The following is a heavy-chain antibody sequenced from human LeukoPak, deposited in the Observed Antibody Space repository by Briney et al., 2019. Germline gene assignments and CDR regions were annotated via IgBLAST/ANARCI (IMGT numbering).Heavy chain of an antibody. CDR3: ARILPTVTTGSKGFDY. D-gene: IGHD4-17*01. J-gene: IGHJ4*02. CDR2: IYYSGST. CDR1: GYSISSSNW. Sequence: SDTLSLTCAVSGYSISSSNWWGWIRQPPGKGLEWIGYIYYSGSTYYNPSLKSRVTMSVDTSKNQFSLKLSSVTAVDTAVYYCARILPTVTTGSKGFDYWGQGTLVTVSS. V-gene: IGHV4-28*01.